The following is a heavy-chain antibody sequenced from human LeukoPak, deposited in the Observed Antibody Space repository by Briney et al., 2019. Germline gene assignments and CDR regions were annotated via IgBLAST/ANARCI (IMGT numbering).Heavy chain of an antibody. CDR1: GFTFRNYC. CDR3: ARDPYSGSYGAFDI. D-gene: IGHD1-26*01. Sequence: GESLRLSCAASGFTFRNYCMTWVRQAPGIGLEWVANVKQDGTGGVYVDSVKGRFIISRDNAENSLFLQMNSLRVEDTAVYYCARDPYSGSYGAFDIWGQGTMVTVSS. V-gene: IGHV3-7*05. CDR2: VKQDGTGG. J-gene: IGHJ3*02.